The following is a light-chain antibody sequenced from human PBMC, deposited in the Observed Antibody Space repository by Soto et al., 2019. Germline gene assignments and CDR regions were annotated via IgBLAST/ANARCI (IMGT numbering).Light chain of an antibody. J-gene: IGLJ1*01. CDR2: DVS. Sequence: QSVLTQPASVSGSPGQSIAISCTGTNSDVGFYNYVSWYQQHPGKAPRLMIYDVSTRPSGVSNRFSGSKSGNTASLTISGLQAEDEADYYCSSYTGSGTLFGPGTKVTVL. CDR1: NSDVGFYNY. V-gene: IGLV2-14*01. CDR3: SSYTGSGTL.